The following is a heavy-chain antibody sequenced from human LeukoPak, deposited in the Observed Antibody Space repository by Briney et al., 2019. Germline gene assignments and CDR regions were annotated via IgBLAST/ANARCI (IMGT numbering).Heavy chain of an antibody. CDR2: ISSNGGST. CDR1: GFTFSSSA. CDR3: AKDRGFNYGYGFDY. Sequence: QTGGSLRLSCAASGFTFSSSAMHWVRQAPGKGLEYVSAISSNGGSTYYASSVKGRFTISRDNSKNTLYLHVSSLRVEDTAVYYCAKDRGFNYGYGFDYWGQGNLVTVSS. D-gene: IGHD3-16*01. J-gene: IGHJ4*02. V-gene: IGHV3-64*01.